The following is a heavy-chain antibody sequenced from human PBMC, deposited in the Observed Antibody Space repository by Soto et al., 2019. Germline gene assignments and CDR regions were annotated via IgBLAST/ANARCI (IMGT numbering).Heavy chain of an antibody. V-gene: IGHV3-53*01. CDR1: GFTVSSNH. CDR2: IYSGGST. CDR3: ARCLATTYYYYGMDV. J-gene: IGHJ6*02. D-gene: IGHD4-17*01. Sequence: EVQLVESGGGLIQPGGSLRLSCAASGFTVSSNHMSWVRQAPGKGLEWVSVIYSGGSTYYADSVKGRFTISRDNSKNTLYLQMNSLRAEDTAVYYCARCLATTYYYYGMDVWGQGTTVTVSS.